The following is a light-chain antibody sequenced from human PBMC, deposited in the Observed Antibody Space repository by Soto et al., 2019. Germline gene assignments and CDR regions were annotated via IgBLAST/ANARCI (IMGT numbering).Light chain of an antibody. V-gene: IGKV3-20*01. CDR1: QTIASSY. CDR2: GAS. CDR3: QQYGNSPYT. J-gene: IGKJ2*01. Sequence: EIVLTQSPGTLSLSPGERATLSCRASQTIASSYLAWYQQNPGQPPRLLIYGASSRATGIPDRFSGSGSGTDFTLTISRLEPADFALYYCQQYGNSPYTFGQGTRLEIK.